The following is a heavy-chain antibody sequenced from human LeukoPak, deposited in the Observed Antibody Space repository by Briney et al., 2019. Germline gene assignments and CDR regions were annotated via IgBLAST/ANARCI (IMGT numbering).Heavy chain of an antibody. V-gene: IGHV4-59*01. D-gene: IGHD3-22*01. CDR2: IYYSGST. CDR1: GGSISSYY. J-gene: IGHJ4*02. CDR3: ARESDDSSGYYGGGFDY. Sequence: KASETLSLTCTVSGGSISSYYWSWIRQPPGKGLEWIGYIYYSGSTNYNPSLKSRVTISVDTSKNQFSLKLSSVTAADTAVYYCARESDDSSGYYGGGFDYWGQGTLVTVSS.